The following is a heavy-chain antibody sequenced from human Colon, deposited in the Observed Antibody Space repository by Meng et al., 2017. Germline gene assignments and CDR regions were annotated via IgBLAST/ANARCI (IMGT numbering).Heavy chain of an antibody. D-gene: IGHD1-26*01. Sequence: QLQLQESGSGLVKPSQTLSLTCAVAGGSISSGGFSWRWVRQHPGKGLEWIGYIHYSGSTYYNPSLKSRVTISVDTSKNQFSLKLSSVTAADTAVYYCARGTRVGATRGDWFDPWGQGTLVIVSS. CDR3: ARGTRVGATRGDWFDP. J-gene: IGHJ5*02. CDR2: IHYSGST. V-gene: IGHV4-31*11. CDR1: GGSISSGGFS.